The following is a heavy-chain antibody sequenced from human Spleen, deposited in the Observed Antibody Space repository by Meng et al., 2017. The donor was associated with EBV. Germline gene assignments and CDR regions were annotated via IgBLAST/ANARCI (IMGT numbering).Heavy chain of an antibody. D-gene: IGHD3-3*01. J-gene: IGHJ4*02. CDR3: ARAEWSAPYYFDY. CDR1: SCPRSSGSYY. V-gene: IGHV4-30-4*01. CDR2: IYHSGST. Sequence: VQLRGWGPGVVQPSPPPLLTCVVSSCPRSSGSYYWNWIRPSPGKGLEWIGYIYHSGSTYHTPSLKSRVTISIDMPKNQFSLKLSSVTAADTAVYFCARAEWSAPYYFDYWGQGTLVTVSS.